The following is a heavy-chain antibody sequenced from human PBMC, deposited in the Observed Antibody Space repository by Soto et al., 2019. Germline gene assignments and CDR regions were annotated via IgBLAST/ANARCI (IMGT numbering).Heavy chain of an antibody. V-gene: IGHV3-23*01. D-gene: IGHD1-1*01. J-gene: IGHJ1*01. CDR1: GFTFSSYA. Sequence: MRLSCATSGFTFSSYAMNWVRQAPGKGLEWVSTISGSGASTYYADSAKGRFTISRDNSKNTLYLQMNSLRAEDTAIYYWAKGQKETYTTRDRWGQGTLV. CDR3: AKGQKETYTTRDR. CDR2: ISGSGAST.